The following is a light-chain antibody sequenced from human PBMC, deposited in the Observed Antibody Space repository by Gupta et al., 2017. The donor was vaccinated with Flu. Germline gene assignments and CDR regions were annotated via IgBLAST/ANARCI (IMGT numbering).Light chain of an antibody. J-gene: IGLJ3*02. CDR3: GTWASSLSGWV. V-gene: IGLV1-51*02. CDR2: QTN. Sequence: IANNYVSWYQQLPGTAPKLLILQTNKRPSGIPDRFSGSKSGTSATLGITGLQTGDEADYFCGTWASSLSGWVFGGGTKLTVL. CDR1: IANNY.